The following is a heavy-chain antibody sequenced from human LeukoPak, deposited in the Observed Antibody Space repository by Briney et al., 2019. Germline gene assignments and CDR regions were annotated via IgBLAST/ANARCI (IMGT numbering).Heavy chain of an antibody. Sequence: ASVKVSCKASGYTFTSYYMHWVRQAPGQGLEWMGIINPSDGGTSYAQKFQGRVTMTRDTSTSTVYMELSSLRSEDTAVYYCARDLTDYYDSSGYYDYWGQGTLVTVSS. J-gene: IGHJ4*02. CDR1: GYTFTSYY. CDR2: INPSDGGT. D-gene: IGHD3-22*01. V-gene: IGHV1-46*01. CDR3: ARDLTDYYDSSGYYDY.